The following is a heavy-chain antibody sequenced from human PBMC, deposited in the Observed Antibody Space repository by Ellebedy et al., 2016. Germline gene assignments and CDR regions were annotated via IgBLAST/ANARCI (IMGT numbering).Heavy chain of an antibody. CDR1: GGSFSGYY. D-gene: IGHD3-9*01. CDR3: AGRYLRYFDWLLD. CDR2: INHSGST. Sequence: GSLRLXCAVYGGSFSGYYWSWIRQPPGKGLEWIGEINHSGSTNYNPSLKSRVTISVDTSKNQFSLKLSSVTAADTAVYYCAGRYLRYFDWLLDWGQGTLVTVSS. V-gene: IGHV4-34*01. J-gene: IGHJ4*02.